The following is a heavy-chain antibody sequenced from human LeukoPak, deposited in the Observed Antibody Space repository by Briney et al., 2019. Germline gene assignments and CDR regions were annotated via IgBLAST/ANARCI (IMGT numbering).Heavy chain of an antibody. D-gene: IGHD3-10*02. V-gene: IGHV3-48*03. CDR2: ISNSGNSI. CDR1: GFTFSSYE. J-gene: IGHJ6*04. Sequence: PGVSLRLSCAASGFTFSSYEMNWVRQAPGKGLEWVSFISNSGNSIYYADSVTGRFTISRDNAKNSLYLQMNSLRAEDTAVYYCAELGITMIGGVWGKGTTVTISS. CDR3: AELGITMIGGV.